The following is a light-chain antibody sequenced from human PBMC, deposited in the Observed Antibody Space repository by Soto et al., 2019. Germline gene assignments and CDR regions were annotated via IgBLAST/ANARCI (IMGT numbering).Light chain of an antibody. CDR2: DVN. Sequence: QSALTQPPSASGSPGQSVTISCTGTSSDVGGYNYVSWYRQHPGKAPQLIIYDVNKRPSGVPDRFSGSKSGNTASLTVSGRQAGDEADYFCNAYGGTNNYVVFGGGTKLTVL. J-gene: IGLJ2*01. CDR1: SSDVGGYNY. V-gene: IGLV2-8*01. CDR3: NAYGGTNNYVV.